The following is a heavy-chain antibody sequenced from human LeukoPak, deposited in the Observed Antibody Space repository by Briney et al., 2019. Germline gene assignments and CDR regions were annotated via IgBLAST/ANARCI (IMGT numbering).Heavy chain of an antibody. CDR1: GFTFSDYY. D-gene: IGHD1-26*01. V-gene: IGHV3-11*01. Sequence: GGSLGLSCAASGFTFSDYYMSWIRQAPGKGLEWVSYISSNHKTIYYAASVKDRFTISRDNANNSLFLQMNSLTAEDTAIYYCARGYRGSYFFDYWGQGILVTVSS. CDR2: ISSNHKTI. J-gene: IGHJ4*02. CDR3: ARGYRGSYFFDY.